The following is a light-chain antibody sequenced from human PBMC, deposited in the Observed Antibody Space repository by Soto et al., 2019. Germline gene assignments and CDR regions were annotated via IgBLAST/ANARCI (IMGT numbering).Light chain of an antibody. Sequence: EIVLTQSPGTLSLSPGERATLSCRASQNVSSSYLAWYQQRPGQAPRLLFYGAFSRATGIPGRFSGSGSGTDFTLTISRLEPEDLAVYYCQQYSSSPLTFGQGTRMEIK. CDR2: GAF. J-gene: IGKJ5*01. CDR1: QNVSSSY. CDR3: QQYSSSPLT. V-gene: IGKV3-20*01.